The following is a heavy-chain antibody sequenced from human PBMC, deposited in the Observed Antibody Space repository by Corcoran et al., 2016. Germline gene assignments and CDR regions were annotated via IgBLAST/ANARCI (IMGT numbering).Heavy chain of an antibody. V-gene: IGHV3-7*03. CDR1: GFSFSSSW. J-gene: IGHJ4*02. CDR2: IKYDGSET. Sequence: EVQLVESGGGLVQPGGSLRPSCSASGFSFSSSWMDWVRQIPGKGLEWVANIKYDGSETYFVDSVKGRFTISRDNAQNSLYLQMNSLKDADTAMYYCSESLNSWGQGTLVTVSS. CDR3: SESLNS.